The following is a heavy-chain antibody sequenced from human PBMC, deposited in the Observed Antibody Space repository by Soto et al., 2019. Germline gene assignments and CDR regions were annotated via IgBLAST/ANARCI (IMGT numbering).Heavy chain of an antibody. CDR3: AAERGVTARINY. V-gene: IGHV4-31*03. J-gene: IGHJ4*02. CDR1: GGSISSGGYY. D-gene: IGHD2-21*02. CDR2: IYYSGST. Sequence: QVQLQESGPGLVKPSQTLSLTCTVSGGSISSGGYYWSWIRQHPGKGLEWIGYIYYSGSTYYNPSLKSRVTISVDTSKNQFSVKLSSVTAADTAVYYCAAERGVTARINYWGQGTLVTVSS.